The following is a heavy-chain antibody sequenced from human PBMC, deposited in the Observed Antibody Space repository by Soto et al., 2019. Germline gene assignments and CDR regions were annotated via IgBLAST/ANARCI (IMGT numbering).Heavy chain of an antibody. V-gene: IGHV3-7*04. CDR1: GFTLSGYW. J-gene: IGHJ4*02. CDR3: AGGGGNFDQ. Sequence: EVQLVESGGGLVQPGGSLRLTCAASGFTLSGYWMSWVRQAPGKGLEWVANIKQDGSNKYYVDSVKGRFTISRDNAKNSLVLERNSLGAEDTVVFYWAGGGGNFDQWGQGTLVTVSS. CDR2: IKQDGSNK. D-gene: IGHD3-16*01.